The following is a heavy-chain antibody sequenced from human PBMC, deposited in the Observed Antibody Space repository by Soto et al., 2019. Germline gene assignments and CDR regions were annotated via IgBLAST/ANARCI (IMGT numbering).Heavy chain of an antibody. Sequence: GESLKISCKAIGYSFTNYWIGWVRQTPGKGLEWMGIIFPGDSDTRYNPSFEGQVTVSADESISTAYLQWNTLKASDTAMYYCVRPNFGALTHFDFWGQGTLVTVSS. D-gene: IGHD3-16*01. J-gene: IGHJ4*02. CDR2: IFPGDSDT. CDR3: VRPNFGALTHFDF. V-gene: IGHV5-51*01. CDR1: GYSFTNYW.